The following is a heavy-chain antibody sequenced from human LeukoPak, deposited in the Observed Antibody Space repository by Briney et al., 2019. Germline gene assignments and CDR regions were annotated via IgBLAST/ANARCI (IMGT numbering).Heavy chain of an antibody. CDR1: GFTFSSYW. J-gene: IGHJ4*02. CDR2: TNNDGRST. Sequence: GGSLRLSCAASGFTFSSYWMHWVRQAPGKGLVWVSGTNNDGRSTRYADSVKGRSTISRDNAKNTLYLQMNSLRAEDTAVYYCARGGPYSSSSWDYWGQGTLVTVSS. D-gene: IGHD6-13*01. CDR3: ARGGPYSSSSWDY. V-gene: IGHV3-74*01.